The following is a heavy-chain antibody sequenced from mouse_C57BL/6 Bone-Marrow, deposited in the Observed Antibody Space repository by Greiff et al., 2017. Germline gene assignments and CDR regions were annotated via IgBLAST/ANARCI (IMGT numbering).Heavy chain of an antibody. J-gene: IGHJ3*01. CDR3: ASDHYGSLWFAY. Sequence: VQLQQPGAELVKPGASVKMSCKASGYTFTSYWITWVKQRPGQGLEWIGDIYPGSGSTKYNEKFKSKATLTVDTSSSTAYMQLSSLTSEDSAVYYCASDHYGSLWFAYWGQGTLVTVSA. V-gene: IGHV1-55*01. CDR1: GYTFTSYW. D-gene: IGHD1-1*01. CDR2: IYPGSGST.